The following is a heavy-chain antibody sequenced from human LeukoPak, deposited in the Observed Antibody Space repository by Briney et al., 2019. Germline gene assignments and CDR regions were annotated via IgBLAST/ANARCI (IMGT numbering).Heavy chain of an antibody. Sequence: ASVKVSCKASGYTFTGYYMHWVRQAPGQGLEWMGWINPNSGGTNYAQKVQGRVTMTTDTSTSTAYMEVRGLRSDDTAVYYCTRDLGVDTTMIFFDYWGQGSLVTVSS. J-gene: IGHJ4*02. V-gene: IGHV1-2*02. CDR2: INPNSGGT. CDR3: TRDLGVDTTMIFFDY. D-gene: IGHD5-18*01. CDR1: GYTFTGYY.